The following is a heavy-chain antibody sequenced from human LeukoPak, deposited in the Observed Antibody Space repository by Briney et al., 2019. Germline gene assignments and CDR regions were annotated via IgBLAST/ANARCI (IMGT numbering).Heavy chain of an antibody. V-gene: IGHV3-74*01. CDR1: GFTFSSYG. CDR3: GSGSYNSGDS. D-gene: IGHD6-19*01. CDR2: MSSDGSSS. Sequence: PGGSLRLSCAASGFTFSSYGMNWVRQAPGKGLEWVSRMSSDGSSSTYADSVKGRFTVSRDIAKNTLYLQMNSLRAEDTAVYYCGSGSYNSGDSWGQGTLVTVSS. J-gene: IGHJ5*01.